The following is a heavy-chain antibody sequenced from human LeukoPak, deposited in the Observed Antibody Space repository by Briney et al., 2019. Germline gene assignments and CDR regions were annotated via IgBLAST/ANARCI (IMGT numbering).Heavy chain of an antibody. CDR1: GGTFSSYA. D-gene: IGHD5-18*01. J-gene: IGHJ4*02. CDR3: ARDKLWGWDTAMVDFDY. CDR2: IIPIFGTA. Sequence: ASVKVSCKASGGTFSSYAISWVRQAPGQGLEWMGRIIPIFGTANYAQKFQGRVTITTDESTGTAYMELSSLRSEDTAVYYCARDKLWGWDTAMVDFDYGGQGTLVTVSS. V-gene: IGHV1-69*05.